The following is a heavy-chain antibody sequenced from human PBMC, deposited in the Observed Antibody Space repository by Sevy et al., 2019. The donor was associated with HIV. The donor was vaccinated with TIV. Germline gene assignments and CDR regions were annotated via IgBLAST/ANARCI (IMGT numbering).Heavy chain of an antibody. V-gene: IGHV3-49*03. Sequence: GGSLRLSCTASGFTSGDYAMNWFRQAPGKGLEWVGFIRTKAYGGTTEYAATVKGRFTISRNESKSIAYLQMNSLKTEETAVYYCTRGRYTYVPFDYWGQGTLVTVSS. D-gene: IGHD3-10*02. CDR2: IRTKAYGGTT. CDR3: TRGRYTYVPFDY. CDR1: GFTSGDYA. J-gene: IGHJ4*02.